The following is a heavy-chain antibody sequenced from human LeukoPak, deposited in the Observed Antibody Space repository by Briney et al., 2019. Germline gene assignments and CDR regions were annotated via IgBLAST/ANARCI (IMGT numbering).Heavy chain of an antibody. CDR2: INPNSGGT. CDR1: GYTFTGYY. J-gene: IGHJ4*02. V-gene: IGHV1-2*06. D-gene: IGHD6-13*01. CDR3: ARAGSSSWYYGY. Sequence: GASVKVSCKASGYTFTGYYMHWGRQAPGQGLEWMGRINPNSGGTNYAQKFQGRVTMTRDTSISTAYMELSRLRSDDTAVYYCARAGSSSWYYGYWGQGTLVTVSS.